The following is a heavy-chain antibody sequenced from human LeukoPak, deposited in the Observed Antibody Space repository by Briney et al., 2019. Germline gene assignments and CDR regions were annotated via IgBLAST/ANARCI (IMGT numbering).Heavy chain of an antibody. CDR3: AREGCSSTSCYFDP. V-gene: IGHV4-31*02. J-gene: IGHJ5*02. CDR2: IYYRGST. Sequence: LRLSCAASGFTFSSYAVSWGRHAPPEGREWIGYIYYRGSTYYNPSPKSRVTISIDPPKTQFSLKLSSVTAADTAGYYCAREGCSSTSCYFDPWGQGTLVTVSS. CDR1: GFTFSSYA. D-gene: IGHD2-2*01.